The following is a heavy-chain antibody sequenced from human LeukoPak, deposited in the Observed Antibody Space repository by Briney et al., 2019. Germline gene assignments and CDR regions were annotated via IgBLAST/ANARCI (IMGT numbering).Heavy chain of an antibody. CDR1: GGSISSSSYY. Sequence: PSETLSLTCTVSGGSISSSSYYWGWIRQPPGKGLEWIGSIYYSGSTYYNPSLKSRVAISVDTSKNQFSLKLSSVTAADTAVYYCARLRAPEWLRLGGFYFDYWGQGTLVTVSS. D-gene: IGHD5-12*01. J-gene: IGHJ4*02. CDR2: IYYSGST. V-gene: IGHV4-39*07. CDR3: ARLRAPEWLRLGGFYFDY.